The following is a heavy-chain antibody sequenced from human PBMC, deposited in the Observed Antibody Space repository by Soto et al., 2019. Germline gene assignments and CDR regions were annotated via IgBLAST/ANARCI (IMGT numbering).Heavy chain of an antibody. J-gene: IGHJ4*02. CDR1: GGSVSYSDYP. D-gene: IGHD2-15*01. CDR2: IYWSGST. V-gene: IGHV4-39*01. CDR3: ASAFDELPSHNIDS. Sequence: QLQLQESGPGLVKPSETLSLTCTVSGGSVSYSDYPWDWIRQAPGKGLEGIGSIYWSGSTYSNPSLRSRVTISLDKSKNQFSLKLSFVTASDTALYYCASAFDELPSHNIDSWGQGTLVTVSS.